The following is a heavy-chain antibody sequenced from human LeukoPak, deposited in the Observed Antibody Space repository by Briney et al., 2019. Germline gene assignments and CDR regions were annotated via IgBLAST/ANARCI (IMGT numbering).Heavy chain of an antibody. D-gene: IGHD6-13*01. J-gene: IGHJ4*02. CDR3: ARGGQQLVNFDY. CDR2: IIPIFGTA. Sequence: GASVKVSCKASGGTFSSYAISWVRQAPGQGLEWMGGIIPIFGTANYAQKFQGRVMITTDESTSTAYMELSSLRSEDTAVYYCARGGQQLVNFDYWGQGTLVTVSS. CDR1: GGTFSSYA. V-gene: IGHV1-69*05.